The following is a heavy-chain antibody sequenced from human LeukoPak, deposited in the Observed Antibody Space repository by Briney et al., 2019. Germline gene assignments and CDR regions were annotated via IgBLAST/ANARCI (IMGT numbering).Heavy chain of an antibody. CDR2: IYYSGST. J-gene: IGHJ3*02. CDR3: ARGYCSSTSCYNAFDI. CDR1: GGSISSHY. D-gene: IGHD2-2*02. Sequence: SETLSLTCTVSGGSISSHYWSWIRQPPGKGLEWIGYIYYSGSTNYNPFLKSRVTLSVDTSKNQFSLKLSSVTAADTAVYYCARGYCSSTSCYNAFDIWGQGTMVTVSS. V-gene: IGHV4-59*11.